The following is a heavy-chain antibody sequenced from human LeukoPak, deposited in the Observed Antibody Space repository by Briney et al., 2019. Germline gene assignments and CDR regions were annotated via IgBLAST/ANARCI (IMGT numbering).Heavy chain of an antibody. CDR3: AAPAMARGAFDI. J-gene: IGHJ3*02. Sequence: PSETLSLTCTVSGGSISSYYWSWIRQPPGKGLEWIGYIYYSGSTNYNPSLKSRFTISIDTSKNQFFLKLSSVTAADTAVYYCAAPAMARGAFDIWGQGTVVTVSS. V-gene: IGHV4-59*08. D-gene: IGHD5-18*01. CDR2: IYYSGST. CDR1: GGSISSYY.